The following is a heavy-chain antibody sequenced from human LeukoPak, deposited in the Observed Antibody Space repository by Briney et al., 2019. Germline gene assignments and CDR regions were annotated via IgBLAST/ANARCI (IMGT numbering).Heavy chain of an antibody. D-gene: IGHD3-9*01. CDR1: GGTFSSYA. CDR2: IIPIFGTA. CDR3: ARARYFDWLNDY. J-gene: IGHJ4*02. V-gene: IGHV1-69*05. Sequence: SVKVSCKASGGTFSSYAISWVRQAPGQGLEWMGRIIPIFGTANYAQKFQGRVTITTDESTSTAYMELSSLRPEDTAVYCCARARYFDWLNDYWGQGTLVTVSS.